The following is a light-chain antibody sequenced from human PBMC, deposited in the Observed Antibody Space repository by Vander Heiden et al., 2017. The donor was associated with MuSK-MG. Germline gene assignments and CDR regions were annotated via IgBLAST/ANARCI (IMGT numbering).Light chain of an antibody. CDR1: QDISNY. CDR3: QQYNNLPYT. J-gene: IGKJ2*01. CDR2: DAS. Sequence: DIQMTQSPSSLSASVGDRVTITCQASQDISNYLNWYQQKPGKAPKLLIYDASNLQTGVPSRFSGSESGTDFTFTISSLQPEDFATYYCQQYNNLPYTFGQGTTMEIK. V-gene: IGKV1-33*01.